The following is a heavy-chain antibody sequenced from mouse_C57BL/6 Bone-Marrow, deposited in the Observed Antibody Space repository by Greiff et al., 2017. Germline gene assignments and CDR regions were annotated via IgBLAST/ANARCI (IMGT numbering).Heavy chain of an antibody. CDR3: ARSYYYCSSGDY. V-gene: IGHV1-19*01. CDR1: GYTFTDYY. J-gene: IGHJ2*01. D-gene: IGHD1-1*01. CDR2: INPYNGGT. Sequence: EVQLQQSGPVLVKPGASVKMSCKASGYTFTDYYMNWVKQSHGKSLEWIGVINPYNGGTSYNQKFKGKATLTVDKSSSTAYMELSSLTSEDSAVYYCARSYYYCSSGDYWGQGTTLTVSS.